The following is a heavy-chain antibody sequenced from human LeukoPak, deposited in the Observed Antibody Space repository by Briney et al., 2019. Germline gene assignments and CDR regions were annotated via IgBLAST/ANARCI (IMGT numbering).Heavy chain of an antibody. Sequence: GGSLRLSCAASGFTFDDYAMHWVRQAPGKGLEWVSGISWNSGSIGYADSVKGRFTISRDNAKNSLYLQMNSLRAEDTALYYCAKALTPYYYYYGMDVWGQGTAVTVSS. CDR3: AKALTPYYYYYGMDV. CDR2: ISWNSGSI. J-gene: IGHJ6*02. D-gene: IGHD2-15*01. CDR1: GFTFDDYA. V-gene: IGHV3-9*01.